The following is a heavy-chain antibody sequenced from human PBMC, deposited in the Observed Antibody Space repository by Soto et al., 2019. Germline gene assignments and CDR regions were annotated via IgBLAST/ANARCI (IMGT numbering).Heavy chain of an antibody. Sequence: DVQLVESGGGLAKPGGSLRLSCAVSGFSVSKAWMGWVRQRPGKGLEWVGRIKSVSDGGKAEYTAPVKDRFTISRDDSKNTLYLQMNSLKAEDTAVYFCTSMRWNFWSTDWGQGTLVTVSS. J-gene: IGHJ4*02. CDR1: GFSVSKAW. V-gene: IGHV3-15*01. CDR2: IKSVSDGGKA. CDR3: TSMRWNFWSTD. D-gene: IGHD3-3*01.